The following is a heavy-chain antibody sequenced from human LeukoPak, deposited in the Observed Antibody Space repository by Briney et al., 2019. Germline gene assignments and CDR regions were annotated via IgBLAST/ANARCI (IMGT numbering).Heavy chain of an antibody. CDR3: ARTRYYYDSSNWFDP. Sequence: ASVKVSCKASGGTFSSYAISWVRQAPGQGLEWMGGIIPIFGTANYAQKFQGRVTITADESTSTAYMELSSLRSEDTAVYYCARTRYYYDSSNWFDPWGQGTLVTVSS. CDR1: GGTFSSYA. V-gene: IGHV1-69*13. J-gene: IGHJ5*02. D-gene: IGHD3-22*01. CDR2: IIPIFGTA.